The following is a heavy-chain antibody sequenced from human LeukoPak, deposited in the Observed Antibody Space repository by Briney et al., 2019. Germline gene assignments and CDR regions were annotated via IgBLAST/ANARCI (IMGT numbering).Heavy chain of an antibody. CDR3: ARDRPLYGAHGAFDI. CDR1: GYTFTSYG. J-gene: IGHJ3*02. D-gene: IGHD3-16*01. Sequence: ASVKASCKASGYTFTSYGISWVRQAPGQGLEWMGWISAYNGNTNYAQKLQGRVTMTTDTSTSTAYMELRSLRSDDTAVYYCARDRPLYGAHGAFDIWGQGTMVTVSS. V-gene: IGHV1-18*01. CDR2: ISAYNGNT.